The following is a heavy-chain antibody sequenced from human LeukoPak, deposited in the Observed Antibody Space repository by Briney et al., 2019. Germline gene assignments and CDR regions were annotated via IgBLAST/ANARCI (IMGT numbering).Heavy chain of an antibody. CDR3: ARPATKYSGSFYFDY. V-gene: IGHV4-39*01. CDR1: GGSISSSSYY. D-gene: IGHD1-26*01. Sequence: KASETLSLTCTVSGGSISSSSYYWGWMRQPPGKGLEWAGSIYYSGSTYYNPSLKSRVTISVDTSKIQFSLKLSSLTAADTAVYYCARPATKYSGSFYFDYWGQGTLVTVSS. CDR2: IYYSGST. J-gene: IGHJ4*02.